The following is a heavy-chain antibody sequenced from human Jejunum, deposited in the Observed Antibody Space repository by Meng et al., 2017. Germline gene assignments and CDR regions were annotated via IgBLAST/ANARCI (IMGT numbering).Heavy chain of an antibody. CDR3: ARLPTLYYYDSTGYDDY. D-gene: IGHD3-22*01. J-gene: IGHJ4*01. Sequence: ASVKVSCKASGYTFTGYYMHWVRQAPGQGLEWMGWINPTSGDTNYAQRFQGRVSMTRDTSISTAYMELSSLSSDDTAVYFCARLPTLYYYDSTGYDDYWGHGTLVTVSS. CDR1: GYTFTGYY. CDR2: INPTSGDT. V-gene: IGHV1-2*02.